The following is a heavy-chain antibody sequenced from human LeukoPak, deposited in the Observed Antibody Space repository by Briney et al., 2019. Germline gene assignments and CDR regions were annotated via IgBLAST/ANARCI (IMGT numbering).Heavy chain of an antibody. D-gene: IGHD2-15*01. CDR3: AKDRGGGSQLGDTFDV. J-gene: IGHJ3*01. Sequence: GGSLRLSCAASGFTFDEYAMHWVRQAPGKGLEWVSGISYSSATIGYVDSVKGRFIISRDNAKNSLYLQMNSLRAEDTALYFCAKDRGGGSQLGDTFDVWGQGTMVSVSS. V-gene: IGHV3-9*01. CDR1: GFTFDEYA. CDR2: ISYSSATI.